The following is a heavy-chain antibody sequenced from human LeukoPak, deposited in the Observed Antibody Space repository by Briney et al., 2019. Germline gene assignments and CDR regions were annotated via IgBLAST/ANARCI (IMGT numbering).Heavy chain of an antibody. D-gene: IGHD2-2*01. J-gene: IGHJ6*03. CDR1: GGSFSGYY. Sequence: SETLSLTCAVYGGSFSGYYWSWIRQAPGKGLEWIGEINHSGSTNYNPSLKSRVTISVGTSKNQFSLKLSSVTAADTAVYYCARRRGRVVPAAMSVDMDVWGKGTTVTVSS. CDR3: ARRRGRVVPAAMSVDMDV. CDR2: INHSGST. V-gene: IGHV4-34*01.